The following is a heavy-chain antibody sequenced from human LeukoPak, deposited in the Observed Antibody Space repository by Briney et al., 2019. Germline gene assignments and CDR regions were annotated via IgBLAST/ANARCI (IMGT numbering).Heavy chain of an antibody. D-gene: IGHD5-12*01. J-gene: IGHJ4*02. CDR1: GGSISGYY. Sequence: SETLSLTCTVSGGSISGYYWSWIRQPPGKGLEWIGYIYYSGSTNDNPSRKTRVTISVDTSKNQFSLKLSSVTAADTAVYYCARVWRGYSGYDSPLDYWGQGTLVAVSS. CDR3: ARVWRGYSGYDSPLDY. V-gene: IGHV4-59*01. CDR2: IYYSGST.